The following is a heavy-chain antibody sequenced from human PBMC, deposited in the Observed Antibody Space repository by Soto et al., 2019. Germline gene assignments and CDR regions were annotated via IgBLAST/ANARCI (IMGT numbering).Heavy chain of an antibody. CDR1: GFTFSDHY. V-gene: IGHV3-72*01. Sequence: EVQLVESGGGLVQPGGSLRLSCAASGFTFSDHYMDWVRQAQGKGLEWVARSRNRVNSHTTEYDATVKGRFTISRDESKSSLYLQMNSLKIEDTAVYYCTRGLLGGAPSYTFHGMDVWGQGTTVTVSS. D-gene: IGHD1-26*01. J-gene: IGHJ6*01. CDR3: TRGLLGGAPSYTFHGMDV. CDR2: SRNRVNSHTT.